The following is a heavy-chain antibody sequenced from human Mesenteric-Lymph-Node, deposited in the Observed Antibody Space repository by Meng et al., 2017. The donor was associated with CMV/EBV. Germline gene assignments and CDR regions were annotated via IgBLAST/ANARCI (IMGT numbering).Heavy chain of an antibody. J-gene: IGHJ3*02. CDR3: AREGPRYYYDSSADAFDI. D-gene: IGHD3-22*01. V-gene: IGHV3-21*01. CDR1: GFTFSSHG. Sequence: GESLKISCAASGFTFSSHGMHWVRQAPGKGLEWVSSISSSSSYIYYADSVKGRFSISRDNAKNSLYLQMNSLRAEDTAVYYCAREGPRYYYDSSADAFDIWGQVTMVTFS. CDR2: ISSSSSYI.